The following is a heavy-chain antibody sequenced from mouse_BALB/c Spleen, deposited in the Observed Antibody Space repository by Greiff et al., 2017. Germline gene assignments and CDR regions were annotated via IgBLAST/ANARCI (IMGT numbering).Heavy chain of an antibody. Sequence: EVQRVESGAELVKPGASVKLSCTASGFNIKDTYMHWVKQRPEQGLEWIGRIDPANGNTKYDPKFQGKATITADTSSNTAYLQLSSLTSEDTAVYYCARTGVFAYWGQGTLVTVSA. CDR1: GFNIKDTY. CDR3: ARTGVFAY. CDR2: IDPANGNT. V-gene: IGHV14-3*02. J-gene: IGHJ3*01.